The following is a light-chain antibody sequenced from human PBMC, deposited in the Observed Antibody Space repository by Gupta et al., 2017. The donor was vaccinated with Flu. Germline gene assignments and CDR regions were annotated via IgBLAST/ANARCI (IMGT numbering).Light chain of an antibody. CDR2: EVS. CDR1: SSDIGTYNR. J-gene: IGLJ1*01. Sequence: TSSDIGTYNRVSWYQQPPGTAPKLMIDEVSNRPSGVPDRFSASKSGNTASLTISGLQGEDEADYYCTSYTSSSTYVFGTGTKVTVL. V-gene: IGLV2-18*02. CDR3: TSYTSSSTYV.